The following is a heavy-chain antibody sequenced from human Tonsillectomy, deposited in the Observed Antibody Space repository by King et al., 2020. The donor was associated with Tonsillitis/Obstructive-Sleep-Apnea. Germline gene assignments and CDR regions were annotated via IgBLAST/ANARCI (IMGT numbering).Heavy chain of an antibody. CDR1: GGSISSYY. CDR2: IYYSGST. CDR3: ARGTTVIGPGAFDI. Sequence: QLQESGPGLVKPSETLSLTCTVSGGSISSYYWSWIRPPPGKGLEWIGYIYYSGSTNYNPSLKSRVTISVDTSKNQFSLKLSSVTAADTAVYYCARGTTVIGPGAFDIWGQGTMVTVSS. V-gene: IGHV4-59*01. J-gene: IGHJ3*02. D-gene: IGHD4-17*01.